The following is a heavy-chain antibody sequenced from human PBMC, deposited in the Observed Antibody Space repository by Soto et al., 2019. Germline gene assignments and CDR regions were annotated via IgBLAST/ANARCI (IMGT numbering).Heavy chain of an antibody. D-gene: IGHD6-19*01. CDR1: GGTFSNYA. V-gene: IGHV1-69*12. J-gene: IGHJ6*02. Sequence: QVQLVQSGAEVKKPGSSVKVSCKASGGTFSNYAFSWVRQAPGQGLEWLGGIMPIFGRADYAQKFRGRVTITADESTTTAHMALSSLRSEYTAVYYCASWLKEAGIGGSCCNGMDVWGQGTTVTVSS. CDR3: ASWLKEAGIGGSCCNGMDV. CDR2: IMPIFGRA.